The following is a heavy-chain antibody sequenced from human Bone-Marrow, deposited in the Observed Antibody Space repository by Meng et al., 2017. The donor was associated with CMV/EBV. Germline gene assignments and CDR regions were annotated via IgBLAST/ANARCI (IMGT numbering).Heavy chain of an antibody. CDR1: GGSISSSTYY. D-gene: IGHD6-6*01. J-gene: IGHJ6*02. CDR2: IYYSGST. V-gene: IGHV4-39*07. Sequence: SETLSLTCTVSGGSISSSTYYWGWIRQPPGKGLEWIGSIYYSGSTFYNPSLMSRITISVDTSKNQFSLKLSSVTAADTAVYYCAREGGIAARPYYYYGMDVWGQGTTVTVSS. CDR3: AREGGIAARPYYYYGMDV.